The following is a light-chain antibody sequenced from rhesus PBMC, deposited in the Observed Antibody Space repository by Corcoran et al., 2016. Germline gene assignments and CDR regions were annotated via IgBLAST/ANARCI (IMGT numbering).Light chain of an antibody. CDR1: QGIAGW. V-gene: IGKV1-21*01. J-gene: IGKJ1*01. Sequence: DIQMTQSPSSLSASVGDRVTITCRASQGIAGWLAWYQQKPGKAPTLLVLQASNLQNGVPSRFSGSGYGADCTLNISSLQPEDFATYYCQQYNSVPRTFGQGTRVEVK. CDR2: QAS. CDR3: QQYNSVPRT.